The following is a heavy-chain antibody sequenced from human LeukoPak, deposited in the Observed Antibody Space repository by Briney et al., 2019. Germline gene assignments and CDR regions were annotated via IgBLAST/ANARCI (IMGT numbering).Heavy chain of an antibody. V-gene: IGHV1-2*02. CDR3: AREQAAAGYLTAGENLDY. D-gene: IGHD6-13*01. J-gene: IGHJ4*02. Sequence: ASVKFSCKASGYTFTGYYMHWVRQAPGQGLESMGWINPNSGGTNYAQKFQGRVTMTRDTSISTAYMELSRLRSDDTAVYSCAREQAAAGYLTAGENLDYWGQGTLVTVSS. CDR2: INPNSGGT. CDR1: GYTFTGYY.